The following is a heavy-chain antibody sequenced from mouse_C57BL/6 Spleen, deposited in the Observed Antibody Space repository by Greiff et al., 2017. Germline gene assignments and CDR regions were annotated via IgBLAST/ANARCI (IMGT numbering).Heavy chain of an antibody. Sequence: QVQLQQSGAELAKPGASVKLSCKASGYTFTSYWMHWVHQRPGQGLEWIGNINPSSGYTKYNQKFKGKATLTAEKSSSTAYMQLISLTYEDSAVYYCARTALLPSIDYWGQGTTLTVSS. CDR3: ARTALLPSIDY. CDR1: GYTFTSYW. D-gene: IGHD1-1*01. J-gene: IGHJ2*01. CDR2: INPSSGYT. V-gene: IGHV1-7*01.